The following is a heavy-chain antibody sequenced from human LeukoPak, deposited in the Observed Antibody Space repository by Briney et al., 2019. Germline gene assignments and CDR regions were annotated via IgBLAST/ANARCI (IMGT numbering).Heavy chain of an antibody. CDR3: ASPTATSPKAFDI. Sequence: PSETLSLTCTVSGGSISSGGYYWSWIRQHPGKGLEWIGYIYYSGSTYYNPSLKSRVTISVDTSKNQFSLKLSSVTAADTAVYYCASPTATSPKAFDIWGQGQWSPSLQ. V-gene: IGHV4-31*03. J-gene: IGHJ3*02. D-gene: IGHD2-15*01. CDR1: GGSISSGGYY. CDR2: IYYSGST.